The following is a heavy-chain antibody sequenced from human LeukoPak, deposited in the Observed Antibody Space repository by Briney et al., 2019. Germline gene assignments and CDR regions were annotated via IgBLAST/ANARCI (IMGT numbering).Heavy chain of an antibody. J-gene: IGHJ6*03. CDR2: IKQDGSGK. CDR1: GFTFSSYW. V-gene: IGHV3-7*04. D-gene: IGHD5-18*01. Sequence: GGSLRLSCAASGFTFSSYWMSWVRQAPGKGLEWVANIKQDGSGKYYVDSVKGRFTISRDNAKNSLYLQMNSLRAEDTAVYYCARGGYSYAPYYYYMDVWGKGTTVTVSS. CDR3: ARGGYSYAPYYYYMDV.